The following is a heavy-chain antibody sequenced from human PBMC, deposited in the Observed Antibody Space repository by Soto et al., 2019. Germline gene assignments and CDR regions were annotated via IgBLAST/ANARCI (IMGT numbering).Heavy chain of an antibody. Sequence: EVQLVESGGGLVKPGGSLRLSCAASGFTFSSYSMNWVRQAPGKGLEWVSSITSSSMFIYYADSVKGRFTISRDNAKNSLYLQMNSLKAEDTAVYYCARDRYGGYCSSTSCSPADFDYCGQGTLVTVSS. V-gene: IGHV3-21*01. CDR3: ARDRYGGYCSSTSCSPADFDY. CDR1: GFTFSSYS. CDR2: ITSSSMFI. J-gene: IGHJ4*02. D-gene: IGHD2-2*01.